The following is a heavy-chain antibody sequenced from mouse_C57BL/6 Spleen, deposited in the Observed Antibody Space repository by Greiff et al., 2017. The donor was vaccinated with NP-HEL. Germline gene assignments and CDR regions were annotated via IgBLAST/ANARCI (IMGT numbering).Heavy chain of an antibody. CDR2: ISSGSSTI. CDR3: ARGGYYGSSGYFDY. D-gene: IGHD1-1*01. Sequence: DVMLVESGGGLVKPGGSLKLSCAASGFTFSDYGMHWVRQAPEKGLEWVAYISSGSSTIYYADTVKGRFTISRDNAKNTLFLQMTSLRSEDTAMYYCARGGYYGSSGYFDYWGQGTTLTVSS. V-gene: IGHV5-17*01. J-gene: IGHJ2*01. CDR1: GFTFSDYG.